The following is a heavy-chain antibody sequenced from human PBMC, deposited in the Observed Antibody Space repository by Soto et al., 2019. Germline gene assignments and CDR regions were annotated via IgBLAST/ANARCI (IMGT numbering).Heavy chain of an antibody. D-gene: IGHD4-17*01. CDR1: GFTFSSYG. CDR3: AKAHDYGDYVNWFDP. Sequence: QVQLVESGGGVVQPGRSLRLSCAASGFTFSSYGMHWVRQAPGKGLEWVAAISYDGSNKYYADSVKGRFTISRDNSKNTLYLQMNSLRAEVTAVYYCAKAHDYGDYVNWFDPWGQGTLVTVSS. CDR2: ISYDGSNK. V-gene: IGHV3-30*18. J-gene: IGHJ5*02.